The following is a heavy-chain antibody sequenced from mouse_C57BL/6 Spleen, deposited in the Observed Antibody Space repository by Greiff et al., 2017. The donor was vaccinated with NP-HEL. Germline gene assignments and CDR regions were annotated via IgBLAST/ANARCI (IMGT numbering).Heavy chain of an antibody. CDR1: GYTFTDYN. J-gene: IGHJ4*01. D-gene: IGHD2-3*01. CDR3: ARSRGYDGYYDAMDY. CDR2: INPNNGGT. V-gene: IGHV1-22*01. Sequence: VQLQQSGPELVKPGASVKMSCKASGYTFTDYNMHWVKQSHGKSLEWIGYINPNNGGTSYNQKFKGKATLTVNKSSSTAYMELRSLTSEDSAVYYCARSRGYDGYYDAMDYWGQGTSVTVSS.